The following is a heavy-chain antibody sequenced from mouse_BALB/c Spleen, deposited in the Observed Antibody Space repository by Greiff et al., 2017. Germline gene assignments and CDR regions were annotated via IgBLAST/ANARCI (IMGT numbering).Heavy chain of an antibody. CDR3: ARDGGNTPFDF. V-gene: IGHV2-9*02. Sequence: VQLQQSGPGLVAPSQSLSITCTVSGFSLTSYGVHWVRQPPGKGLEWLGVIWAGGSTNYNSALMSRLSISKDNSKSQVFLKMNSLQTDDTAMYYCARDGGNTPFDFWGQGTTLTVSS. D-gene: IGHD2-1*01. J-gene: IGHJ2*01. CDR1: GFSLTSYG. CDR2: IWAGGST.